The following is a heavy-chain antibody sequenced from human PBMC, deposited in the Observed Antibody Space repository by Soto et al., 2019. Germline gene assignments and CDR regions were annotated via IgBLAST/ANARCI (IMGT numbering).Heavy chain of an antibody. D-gene: IGHD3-10*01. CDR3: TPISYYGSGRGGLDV. Sequence: QITLKESGPTLVKPTQTLTLTCTFSGFSLRTSEVGVGWIRQSPGKALEWLALIYWDDDKRYRPSLKNRLTIVKDTSNSLVVLIMATMDPVDTGTYYCTPISYYGSGRGGLDVWGQGTTVTVSS. J-gene: IGHJ6*02. V-gene: IGHV2-5*02. CDR1: GFSLRTSEVG. CDR2: IYWDDDK.